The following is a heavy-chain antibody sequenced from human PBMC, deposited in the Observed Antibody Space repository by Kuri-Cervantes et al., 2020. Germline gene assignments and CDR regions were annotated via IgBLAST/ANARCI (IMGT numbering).Heavy chain of an antibody. CDR1: EYIFTSYN. CDR2: MNPNSGNR. D-gene: IGHD3-3*01. CDR3: AGGAVLDFWSSHYVNWFDP. V-gene: IGHV1-8*01. Sequence: AAVKDSCKAGEYIFTSYNIHWVRQATGQGLEWMGWMNPNSGNRVSAEKFQARLSITRNTSISTAYMELSSLTSADTAVYFCAGGAVLDFWSSHYVNWFDPWGQGTLVTVSS. J-gene: IGHJ5*02.